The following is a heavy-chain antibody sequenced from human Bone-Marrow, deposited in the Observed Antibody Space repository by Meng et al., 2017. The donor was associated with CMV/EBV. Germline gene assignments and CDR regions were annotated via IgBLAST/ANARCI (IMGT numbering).Heavy chain of an antibody. CDR1: GLNFSSYG. V-gene: IGHV3-33*06. CDR2: IWYDGSNK. CDR3: AKDGKLIVGASYFDY. D-gene: IGHD1-26*01. J-gene: IGHJ4*02. Sequence: SGLNFSSYGMHWVRQAPGKGLEWVAVIWYDGSNKYYADSLKGRFTISRDNSKNTLYLQMNSLRAEDTAVYYCAKDGKLIVGASYFDYWGQGTLVTVSS.